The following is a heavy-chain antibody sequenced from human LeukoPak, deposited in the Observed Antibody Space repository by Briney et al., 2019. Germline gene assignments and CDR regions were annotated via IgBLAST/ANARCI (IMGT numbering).Heavy chain of an antibody. CDR1: GFTFSNYA. Sequence: GGSLRLSCAAFGFTFSNYAINWVRQAPGKGLEWVSSITGSGGGTYYADSVKGRFNISRDNSKNTLYLQMNSLRAEDTAVYYCAKDRWVSGSDNCYTLFDYWGQGTLVTVSS. J-gene: IGHJ4*02. CDR3: AKDRWVSGSDNCYTLFDY. V-gene: IGHV3-23*01. CDR2: ITGSGGGT. D-gene: IGHD3-16*02.